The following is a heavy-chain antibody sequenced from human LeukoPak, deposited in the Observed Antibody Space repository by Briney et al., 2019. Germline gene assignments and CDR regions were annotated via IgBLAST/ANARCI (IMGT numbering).Heavy chain of an antibody. CDR3: GRAYSGYDSVIDY. J-gene: IGHJ4*02. CDR2: INPNSGNT. V-gene: IGHV1-8*01. D-gene: IGHD5-12*01. Sequence: AASVKVSCKASGYTFTSYDINWVRQATGQGLEWMGWINPNSGNTGYAQKFQGRVTMTRNTSISTAYMEPSSLRSEDTAVYYCGRAYSGYDSVIDYWGQGTLVTVSS. CDR1: GYTFTSYD.